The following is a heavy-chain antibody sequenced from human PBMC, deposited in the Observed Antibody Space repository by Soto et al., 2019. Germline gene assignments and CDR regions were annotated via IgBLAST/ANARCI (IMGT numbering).Heavy chain of an antibody. J-gene: IGHJ6*02. CDR2: IIPLFRKT. D-gene: IGHD3-10*01. CDR3: ARARLSNGDPNIYFVGGLDV. CDR1: GDMFRNSA. V-gene: IGHV1-69*01. Sequence: QVQLVQSGAEVKRPGSSVKVSCKASGDMFRNSAFTWVRQAPGQGLAWMGVIIPLFRKTDVAQKFQGRVNLTADESTSSLYMEVSSLTSEDTAVYYCARARLSNGDPNIYFVGGLDVWGQGTTITVSS.